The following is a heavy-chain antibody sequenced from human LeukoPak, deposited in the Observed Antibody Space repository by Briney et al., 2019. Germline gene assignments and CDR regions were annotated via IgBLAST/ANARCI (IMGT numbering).Heavy chain of an antibody. CDR2: ISSSGSTI. CDR1: GFTFSSYE. D-gene: IGHD3-10*01. J-gene: IGHJ3*02. Sequence: GGSLRLSCAASGFTFSSYEMNWVRQAPGKGLGWVSYISSSGSTIYHADSVKGRFTISRDNAKNSLYLQMNSLRAEDTAVYYCARTGSSQDAFDIWGQGTMVTVSS. CDR3: ARTGSSQDAFDI. V-gene: IGHV3-48*03.